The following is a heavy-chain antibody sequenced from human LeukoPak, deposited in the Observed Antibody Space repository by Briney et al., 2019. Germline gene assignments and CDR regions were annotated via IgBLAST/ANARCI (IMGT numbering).Heavy chain of an antibody. Sequence: PGGSQRLSCAASGFTFSSYSMNWVRQAPGKGLEWVSSISSSSSYIYYADSVKGRFTISRDNAKNSLYLQMNSLRAEDTAVYYCARDRRIQPVVDYWGQGTLVTVSS. CDR1: GFTFSSYS. D-gene: IGHD5-18*01. V-gene: IGHV3-21*04. CDR2: ISSSSSYI. CDR3: ARDRRIQPVVDY. J-gene: IGHJ4*02.